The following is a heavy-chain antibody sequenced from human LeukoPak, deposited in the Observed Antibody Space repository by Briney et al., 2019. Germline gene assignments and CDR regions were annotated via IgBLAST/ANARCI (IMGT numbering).Heavy chain of an antibody. CDR3: ARDCSSATCYAAFDY. J-gene: IGHJ4*02. Sequence: GRSLRLSCAASGFTFSSYAMHWVRQAPGKGLEWVAVISYDDTNKAYSDSVKGRFTVSRDKSNNTLYLQMNSLRAEDTGVYYCARDCSSATCYAAFDYWGQGTLVTVSS. D-gene: IGHD2-2*01. V-gene: IGHV3-30-3*01. CDR1: GFTFSSYA. CDR2: ISYDDTNK.